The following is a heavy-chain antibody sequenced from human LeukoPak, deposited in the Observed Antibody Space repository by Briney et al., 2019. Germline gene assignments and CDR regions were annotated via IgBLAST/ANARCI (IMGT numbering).Heavy chain of an antibody. D-gene: IGHD5-18*01. J-gene: IGHJ3*02. V-gene: IGHV3-21*01. CDR1: GFTFSSYS. CDR2: ISSGSSYI. CDR3: ARETAMARTSDAFDI. Sequence: GGSLRRSRAASGFTFSSYSMNWVRQAPGKGLEWGSSISSGSSYIYYADSGKGRFTIARDNAKNSLDLQMNRLRAEDTAVYYCARETAMARTSDAFDIWGQGTMVTVSS.